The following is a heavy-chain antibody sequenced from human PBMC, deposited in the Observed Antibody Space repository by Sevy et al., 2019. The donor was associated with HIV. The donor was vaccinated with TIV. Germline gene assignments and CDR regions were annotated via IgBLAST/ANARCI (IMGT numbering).Heavy chain of an antibody. CDR1: GYTFTDYY. V-gene: IGHV1-2*02. D-gene: IGHD1-26*01. J-gene: IGHJ3*02. CDR3: ARVDYSQDAYDI. CDR2: INPNSGGT. Sequence: ASLKVSCKASGYTFTDYYLHWVRQAPGQGLEWMGWINPNSGGTKYAQKFQGRVTMTRDTSISTAYMELSRLRSDDTAEYYCARVDYSQDAYDIWGRGTMVTVSS.